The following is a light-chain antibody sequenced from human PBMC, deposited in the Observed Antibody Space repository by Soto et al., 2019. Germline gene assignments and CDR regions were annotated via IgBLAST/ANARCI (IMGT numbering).Light chain of an antibody. V-gene: IGKV3-20*01. J-gene: IGKJ5*01. CDR1: QSVSSSY. Sequence: EIVLTQSPGTLSLSPGERATLSCRASQSVSSSYLAWYQQKPGQAPRLLIYGASSSATGIPDRFSGSRSRTDFTLTISRLVPKDFSVYFGQPHGSSPPVTFGQGTRLELK. CDR2: GAS. CDR3: QPHGSSPPVT.